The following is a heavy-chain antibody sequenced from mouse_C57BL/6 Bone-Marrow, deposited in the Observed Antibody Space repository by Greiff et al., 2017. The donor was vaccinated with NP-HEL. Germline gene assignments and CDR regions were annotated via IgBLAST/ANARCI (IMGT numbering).Heavy chain of an antibody. CDR3: ASLYPYWYVDV. CDR1: GYTFTSYW. CDR2: IHPNSGST. V-gene: IGHV1-64*01. D-gene: IGHD1-3*01. J-gene: IGHJ1*03. Sequence: QVHVKQPGAELVKPGASVKLSCKASGYTFTSYWMHWVKQRPGQGLEWIGMIHPNSGSTNYNEKFKSKATLTVDKTSSTAYMQLSSLTSEDSAVYYCASLYPYWYVDVGGTGTTVTVSA.